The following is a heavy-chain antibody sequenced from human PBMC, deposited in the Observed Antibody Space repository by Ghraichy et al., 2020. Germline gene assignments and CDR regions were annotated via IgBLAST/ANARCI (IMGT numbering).Heavy chain of an antibody. V-gene: IGHV3-11*04. D-gene: IGHD1-26*01. CDR1: GFTFSDYY. Sequence: GGSLRLSCAASGFTFSDYYMSWIRQAPGKGLEWVSYISSSGSTIYYADSVKGRFTISRDNAKNSLYLQMNSLRAEDTAVYYCARLGDSGSYRANDAFDIWGQGTMVTVSS. CDR3: ARLGDSGSYRANDAFDI. J-gene: IGHJ3*02. CDR2: ISSSGSTI.